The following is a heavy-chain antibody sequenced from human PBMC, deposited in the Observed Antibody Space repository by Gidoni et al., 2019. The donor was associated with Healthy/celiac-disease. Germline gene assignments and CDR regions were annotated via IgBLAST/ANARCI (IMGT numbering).Heavy chain of an antibody. CDR3: ARARGYYDSSGYFDY. CDR2: ISYDGSNK. D-gene: IGHD3-22*01. V-gene: IGHV3-30-3*01. J-gene: IGHJ4*02. CDR1: GFTFTSYA. Sequence: QVQLVESGGGVVQPGRSLRLSCAASGFTFTSYAMHWVRQAPGKGLEWVAVISYDGSNKYYADSVKGRFTISRDNSKNTLYLQMNSLRAEDTAVYYCARARGYYDSSGYFDYWGQGTLVTVSS.